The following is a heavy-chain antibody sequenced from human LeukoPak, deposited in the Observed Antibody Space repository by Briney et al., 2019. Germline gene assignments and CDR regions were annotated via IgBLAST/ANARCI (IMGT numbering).Heavy chain of an antibody. CDR2: ITSGSYI. V-gene: IGHV3-21*01. D-gene: IGHD3-22*01. CDR3: ARRDSSGLYYFDY. J-gene: IGHJ4*02. CDR1: GFTFSSYG. Sequence: GGSLRLSCAASGFTFSSYGMNWVRQAPGKGLEWVTYITSGSYIYYADSVKGRFTISRDNAKNSLYLQMNSLRAEDTAVYYCARRDSSGLYYFDYWGQGTLVTVSS.